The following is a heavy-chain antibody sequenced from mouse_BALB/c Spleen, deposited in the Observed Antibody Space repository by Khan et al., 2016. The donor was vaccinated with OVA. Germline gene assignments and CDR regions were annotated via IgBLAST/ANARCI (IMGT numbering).Heavy chain of an antibody. Sequence: LVQSGGGLVRPGGSLKLSCEASGLTFRTYSMPWVHQIPGKGLEWVASINTVGGYTNYPEDVKGRFTISRENAKNTQHLKVNSLRSEDTAMYYCAGDRDYSGRGPSFDYWGQGTTVTVSS. CDR1: GLTFRTYS. J-gene: IGHJ2*01. V-gene: IGHV5-9-3*01. D-gene: IGHD1-1*01. CDR3: AGDRDYSGRGPSFDY. CDR2: INTVGGYT.